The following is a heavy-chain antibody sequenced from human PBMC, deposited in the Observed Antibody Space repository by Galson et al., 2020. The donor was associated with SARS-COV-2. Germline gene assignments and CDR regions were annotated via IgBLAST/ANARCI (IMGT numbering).Heavy chain of an antibody. V-gene: IGHV1-24*01. J-gene: IGHJ4*02. CDR3: ATTFTAPNYYGSSGYYYRHLDFDY. D-gene: IGHD3-22*01. CDR2: FDPEDGET. CDR1: GYTLTELS. Sequence: ASVKVSCKVSGYTLTELSMHWVRQAPGKGLEWMGGFDPEDGETIYAQKFQGRVTMTEDTSTDTAYMELSSLRSEDTAVYYCATTFTAPNYYGSSGYYYRHLDFDYWGQGTLVTVSS.